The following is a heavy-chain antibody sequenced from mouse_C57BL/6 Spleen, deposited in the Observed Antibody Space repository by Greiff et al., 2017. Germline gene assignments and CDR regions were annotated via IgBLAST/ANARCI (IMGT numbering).Heavy chain of an antibody. Sequence: VQLQQSGAELVRPGASVTLSCKASGYTFTDYEMHWVKQTPVHGLEWIGAIDPETGGTAYNQKFKGKAILTADKSSSTAYMELRSLTSEDSAGDYWRRPPITTVVATRDYFDYWGQGTTLTVSS. D-gene: IGHD1-1*01. CDR3: RRPPITTVVATRDYFDY. J-gene: IGHJ2*01. CDR2: IDPETGGT. CDR1: GYTFTDYE. V-gene: IGHV1-15*01.